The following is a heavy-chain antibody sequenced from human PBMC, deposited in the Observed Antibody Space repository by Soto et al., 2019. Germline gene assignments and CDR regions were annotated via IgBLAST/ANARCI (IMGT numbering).Heavy chain of an antibody. V-gene: IGHV3-21*01. D-gene: IGHD6-6*01. CDR1: GFTFSAYT. J-gene: IGHJ4*02. CDR3: ARVHIAARDH. Sequence: EVQLVESGGGLVKPGGSLRLSCAVSGFTFSAYTMSWVRQPPGKGLEWVATISSISTYIKYADSVKGRFTISRDNAKNSLYLQLDGLRVEDTAVYYCARVHIAARDHWGQGTLVTVSS. CDR2: ISSISTYI.